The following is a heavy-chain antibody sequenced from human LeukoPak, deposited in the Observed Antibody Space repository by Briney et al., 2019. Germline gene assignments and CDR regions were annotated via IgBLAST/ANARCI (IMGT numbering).Heavy chain of an antibody. V-gene: IGHV1-69*04. J-gene: IGHJ5*02. D-gene: IGHD3-16*01. CDR2: IIPILGIA. CDR3: ARVTRGGVWGGKGFDP. Sequence: GASVKVSCKASGGTFSSYAISWVRQAPGQGLEWMGRIIPILGIANYAQKFQGRVTITADKSTSTAYMELSSLRSEDTAVYYCARVTRGGVWGGKGFDPWGQGTLVTVSS. CDR1: GGTFSSYA.